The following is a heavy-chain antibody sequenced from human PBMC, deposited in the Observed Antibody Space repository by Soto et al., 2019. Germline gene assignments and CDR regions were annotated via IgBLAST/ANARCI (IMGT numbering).Heavy chain of an antibody. Sequence: QVQLVQSGAEVKKPGASVKVSCKASGYTFTSYGISWVRQAPGQGLEWMGWISAYNGNTNYAQKLQGRVTMTTDTSPSTAYMELRSLRSDETAVYSCAREPSYCSGGSCSNVPHLYYYSYGMAVWGQGTTVTFSS. CDR3: AREPSYCSGGSCSNVPHLYYYSYGMAV. CDR2: ISAYNGNT. J-gene: IGHJ6*02. V-gene: IGHV1-18*04. D-gene: IGHD2-15*01. CDR1: GYTFTSYG.